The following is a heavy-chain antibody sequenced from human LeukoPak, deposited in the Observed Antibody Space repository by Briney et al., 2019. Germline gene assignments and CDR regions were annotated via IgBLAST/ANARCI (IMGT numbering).Heavy chain of an antibody. J-gene: IGHJ4*02. CDR1: GYTFTSYD. V-gene: IGHV1-8*03. Sequence: ASVKVSCKASGYTFTSYDINWVRQATGQGLEWMGWMNPNSGNTGYAQKFQGRVTITRNTSISTAYMELSSLRSEDTAVHYCARDLSSGWEDYFDYWGQGTLVTVSS. CDR3: ARDLSSGWEDYFDY. D-gene: IGHD6-19*01. CDR2: MNPNSGNT.